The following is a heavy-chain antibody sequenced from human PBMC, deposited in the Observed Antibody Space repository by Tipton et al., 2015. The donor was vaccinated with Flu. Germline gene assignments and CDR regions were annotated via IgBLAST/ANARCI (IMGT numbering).Heavy chain of an antibody. CDR1: GFSVSSNY. J-gene: IGHJ6*02. V-gene: IGHV3-53*01. Sequence: SLRLSCAASGFSVSSNYMNWVRQAPGKGLEWVSVIYSGGSTYYADSVKGRFTISRDNSKNTLYLQMNSLRAEDTAVYYCAREAYGATYTHYYYYYGMDVWGQGTTVTVSS. D-gene: IGHD4-17*01. CDR2: IYSGGST. CDR3: AREAYGATYTHYYYYYGMDV.